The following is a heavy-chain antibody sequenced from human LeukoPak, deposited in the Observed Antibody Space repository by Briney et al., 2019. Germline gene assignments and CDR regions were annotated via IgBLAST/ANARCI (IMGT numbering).Heavy chain of an antibody. Sequence: PSETLSLTCSVSGGSITSYYWSWIRQPPGKGLEWIGYIYYSGSANCNPSLKSRLTISVDTSKNQFSLKLNSVTAADTAVYYCARGDGWYFYWGQGTLVTVSS. V-gene: IGHV4-59*01. CDR2: IYYSGSA. J-gene: IGHJ4*02. D-gene: IGHD6-19*01. CDR1: GGSITSYY. CDR3: ARGDGWYFY.